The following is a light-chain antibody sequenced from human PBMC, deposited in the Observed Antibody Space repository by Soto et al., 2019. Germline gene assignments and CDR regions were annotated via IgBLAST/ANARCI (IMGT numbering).Light chain of an antibody. V-gene: IGKV3-20*01. CDR3: QQYNCSPLT. Sequence: EIVLTQSPDTLSLSPGERATLSCRASQRVSSGFLAWYQQKPGQAPRLLIDRASTRATGIPARFTGSGSGTGFTLIISRLEHEDFVEYYCQQYNCSPLTFGGATKVEIK. J-gene: IGKJ4*01. CDR1: QRVSSGF. CDR2: RAS.